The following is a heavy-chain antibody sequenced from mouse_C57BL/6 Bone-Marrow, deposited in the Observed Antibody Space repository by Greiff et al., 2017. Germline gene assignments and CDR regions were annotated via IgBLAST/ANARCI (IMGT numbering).Heavy chain of an antibody. J-gene: IGHJ3*01. CDR2: IDPENGDT. Sequence: VQLQQSGAELVRPGASVKLSCTASGFNIKDDYMHWVKQRPEQGLEWIGWIDPENGDTEYASKFQGKATITADTSSNTAYLQLSSLTSEDTAVYYCTKELELPWFAYWGQGTLVTVSA. CDR3: TKELELPWFAY. CDR1: GFNIKDDY. D-gene: IGHD2-12*01. V-gene: IGHV14-4*01.